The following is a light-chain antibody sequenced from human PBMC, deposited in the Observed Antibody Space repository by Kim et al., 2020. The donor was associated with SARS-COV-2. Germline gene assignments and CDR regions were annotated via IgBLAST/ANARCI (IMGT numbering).Light chain of an antibody. CDR1: NIGSKN. J-gene: IGLJ3*02. V-gene: IGLV3-21*04. CDR2: YNN. Sequence: APGMTARITCGGNNIGSKNVHWYQQKQGQAPVLVMYYNNDRPSGIPERVSGSNSENTATLTISRVEAGDEADYYCQTWDSNNDHRVFGGGTQLTVL. CDR3: QTWDSNNDHRV.